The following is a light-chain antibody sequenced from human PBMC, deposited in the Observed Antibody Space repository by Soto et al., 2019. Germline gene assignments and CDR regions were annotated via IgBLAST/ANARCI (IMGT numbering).Light chain of an antibody. Sequence: QMTQSPSSLFASVGDRVTITCRASQNSSSHLNWYQQKVGQTPRLLIYAASTLQSEVPPRFSGSGSGTEFTLTISGLQREDFATYYCQQSHSAPLTFGGGTKIQI. J-gene: IGKJ4*01. V-gene: IGKV1-39*01. CDR3: QQSHSAPLT. CDR2: AAS. CDR1: QNSSSH.